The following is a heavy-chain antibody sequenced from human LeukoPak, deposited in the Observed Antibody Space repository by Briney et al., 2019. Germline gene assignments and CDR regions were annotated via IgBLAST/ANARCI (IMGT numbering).Heavy chain of an antibody. CDR3: AKTTTGYSSGRYPAWPIDY. D-gene: IGHD2-15*01. J-gene: IGHJ4*02. Sequence: GGSLRLSCAASGFTFGSYAMYWVRQAPGKGLEWVSGIFGSGGSAHYADSVKGRFTISRDNPKNTVYLQMDSLRVEDTAIYYGAKTTTGYSSGRYPAWPIDYWGQGTLVTVSS. V-gene: IGHV3-23*01. CDR2: IFGSGGSA. CDR1: GFTFGSYA.